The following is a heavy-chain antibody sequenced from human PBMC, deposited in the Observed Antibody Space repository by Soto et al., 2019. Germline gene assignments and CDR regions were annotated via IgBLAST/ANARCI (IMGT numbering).Heavy chain of an antibody. J-gene: IGHJ4*02. CDR2: ISTDGTGT. Sequence: GGSLRLSCAASGFTFSAYHMNWVRQAPGSGLKWVSSISTDGTGTYYADSLKGRFTISRDNAKNSLYLQMNSLRAEDTAVYYCVREPAQGDYLDFWGQGTMVTVSS. V-gene: IGHV3-21*01. CDR3: VREPAQGDYLDF. CDR1: GFTFSAYH.